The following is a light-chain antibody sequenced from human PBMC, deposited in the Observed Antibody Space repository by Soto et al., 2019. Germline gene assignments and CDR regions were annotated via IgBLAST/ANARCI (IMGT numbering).Light chain of an antibody. CDR3: QQYGSPPLIT. V-gene: IGKV3-20*01. J-gene: IGKJ5*01. CDR2: GAS. CDR1: QSISSSY. Sequence: EIVLTQSPGTLSFSPGARATLSCRASQSISSSYLAWYQQKPGQAPRLLIYGASSRATGIPDRFSGSGYGTDFTLTISRLEPEDFAVYYCQQYGSPPLITFGQGTRLDIK.